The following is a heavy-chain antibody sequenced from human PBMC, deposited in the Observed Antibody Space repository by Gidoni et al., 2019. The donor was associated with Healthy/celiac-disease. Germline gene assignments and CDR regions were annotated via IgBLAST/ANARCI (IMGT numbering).Heavy chain of an antibody. CDR3: AKGGYSSSWYSAEYFQH. D-gene: IGHD6-13*01. V-gene: IGHV3-9*02. CDR2: IRWNVGSI. Sequence: EVQLVEPGGGLVQPGRSLRLSCAASGFTSDDYAMHRVRQAPGKGLAWVSGIRWNVGSIGYADSVKGRFTISRYNAKNSLYLQMNSLRAEDTALYYCAKGGYSSSWYSAEYFQHWGQGTLVTVSS. CDR1: GFTSDDYA. J-gene: IGHJ1*01.